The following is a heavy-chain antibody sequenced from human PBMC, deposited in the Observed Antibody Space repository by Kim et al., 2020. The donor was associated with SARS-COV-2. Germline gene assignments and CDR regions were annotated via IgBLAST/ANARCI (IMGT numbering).Heavy chain of an antibody. CDR2: ISSSGHT. CDR3: ARDKDGYHSFDY. CDR1: GFTFSDNY. V-gene: IGHV3-11*06. Sequence: GGSLRLSCAASGFTFSDNYMTWIRQAPGQGLEWLSDISSSGHTSYTDSVKGRFTISRDNAKKSLYLQMNNLKVGDTAVYYCARDKDGYHSFDYWGQGTLVTVSS. D-gene: IGHD5-12*01. J-gene: IGHJ4*02.